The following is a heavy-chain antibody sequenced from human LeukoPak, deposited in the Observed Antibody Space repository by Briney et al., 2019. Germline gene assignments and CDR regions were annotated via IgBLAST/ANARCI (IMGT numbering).Heavy chain of an antibody. D-gene: IGHD2-2*01. CDR2: MNGDGSQI. Sequence: GGSLSLSCAASGFTFSGHWMGWVRQAPAKGLEWVAHMNGDGSQIYYMDFVKGRFTISRDNAKNSLYLQMNGLRAEDTAVYYCARGYDIVVVPAPLTGMDVWGQGTTVTVSS. CDR1: GFTFSGHW. CDR3: ARGYDIVVVPAPLTGMDV. V-gene: IGHV3-7*01. J-gene: IGHJ6*02.